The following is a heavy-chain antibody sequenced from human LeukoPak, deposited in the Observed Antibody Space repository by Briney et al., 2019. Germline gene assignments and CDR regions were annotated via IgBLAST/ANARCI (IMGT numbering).Heavy chain of an antibody. D-gene: IGHD6-13*01. CDR2: SWDSGNT. CDR1: GFTFSSYS. J-gene: IGHJ1*01. Sequence: PGGSLRLSCAASGFTFSSYSMNWVRQAPGKGLEWVSLSWDSGNTYYADSVKGRFTISRDNSKNSLSLQMNSLRAEDTALYYCAKGPGAAVGKRYIQHWGQGTLVTVSS. CDR3: AKGPGAAVGKRYIQH. V-gene: IGHV3-43D*03.